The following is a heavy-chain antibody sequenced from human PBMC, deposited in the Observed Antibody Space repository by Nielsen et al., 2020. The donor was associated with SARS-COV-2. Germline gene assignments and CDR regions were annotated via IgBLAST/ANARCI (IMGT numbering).Heavy chain of an antibody. CDR2: INHSGST. J-gene: IGHJ6*03. V-gene: IGHV4-34*01. Sequence: WIRQPPGKGLEWIGEINHSGSTNYNPSLKSRVTISVDTSKNQFSLKLSSVTAADTAVYYCARGRPVKRSSYCFYYFMDVWGKGTTVTVSS. D-gene: IGHD6-6*01. CDR3: ARGRPVKRSSYCFYYFMDV.